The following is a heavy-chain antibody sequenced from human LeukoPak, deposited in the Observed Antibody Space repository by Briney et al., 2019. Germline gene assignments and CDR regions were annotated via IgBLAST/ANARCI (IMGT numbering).Heavy chain of an antibody. Sequence: GGSLRLSCAASGFTFSSYAMHWVRQAPGKGLEWVAVISYDGSNKYYADSVKGRFTISRDNSKNTLYLQMNSLRAEDTAVYYCASPLSGRPSDTAVVLGHWGQGTLVTVSS. J-gene: IGHJ4*02. CDR3: ASPLSGRPSDTAVVLGH. CDR2: ISYDGSNK. CDR1: GFTFSSYA. V-gene: IGHV3-30*04. D-gene: IGHD5-18*01.